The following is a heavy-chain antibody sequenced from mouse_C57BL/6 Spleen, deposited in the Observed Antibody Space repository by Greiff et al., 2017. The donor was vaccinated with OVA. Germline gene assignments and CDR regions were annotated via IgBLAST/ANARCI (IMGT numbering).Heavy chain of an antibody. V-gene: IGHV1-69*01. D-gene: IGHD2-5*01. CDR2: IDPSDSYP. J-gene: IGHJ2*01. Sequence: QVQLQQPGAELVMPGASVKLSCKASGYTFTSYWMHWVKQRPGQGLEWIGEIDPSDSYPTYNQKFKGKSTLTVDKSSSTAYMQLSSLTSEDSAVYYCASSNYENLDYWGQGTTLTVSS. CDR3: ASSNYENLDY. CDR1: GYTFTSYW.